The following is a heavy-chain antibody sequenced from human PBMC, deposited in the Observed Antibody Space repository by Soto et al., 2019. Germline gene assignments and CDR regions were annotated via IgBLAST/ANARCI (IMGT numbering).Heavy chain of an antibody. Sequence: ASETLSLTCAVYGGSFSGYYWSWIRQPPGKGLEWIGEINHSGSTNYNPSLKSRDTKSVDTSKNQFSLKLSSVSAADTAVYYCARLLDLREYSGYDPTYYYYYYMDVWGKGTTVTVSS. J-gene: IGHJ6*03. V-gene: IGHV4-34*01. CDR2: INHSGST. CDR3: ARLLDLREYSGYDPTYYYYYYMDV. D-gene: IGHD5-12*01. CDR1: GGSFSGYY.